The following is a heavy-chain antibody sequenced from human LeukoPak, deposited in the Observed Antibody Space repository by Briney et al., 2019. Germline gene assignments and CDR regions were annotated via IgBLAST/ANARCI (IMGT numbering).Heavy chain of an antibody. CDR3: ARAPEYYYDSSGYYPGWVDY. Sequence: SETLSLTCTVSGGSISSGGYYWSWIRQHPGKGLEGIGYIYYSGSTYYNPSLKSRVTISVDTSKNQFSLKLSSVTAADTAVYYCARAPEYYYDSSGYYPGWVDYWAREPWSPSPQ. CDR1: GGSISSGGYY. D-gene: IGHD3-22*01. CDR2: IYYSGST. V-gene: IGHV4-31*03. J-gene: IGHJ4*02.